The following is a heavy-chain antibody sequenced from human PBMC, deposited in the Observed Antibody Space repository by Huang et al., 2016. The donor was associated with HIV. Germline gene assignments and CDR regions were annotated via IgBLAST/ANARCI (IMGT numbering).Heavy chain of an antibody. CDR3: ARTTGDYVSAMDY. Sequence: QVQLMQSGAAVKKPGASVKVSCKASGYIFSNYGISWVRQAPGQGLEGIGWSRGYNGHTNYAQICQARVRMTTDTATTTVYMDLRSLRSDDTAIYYCARTTGDYVSAMDYWGQGTLVTVSS. CDR1: GYIFSNYG. D-gene: IGHD4-17*01. V-gene: IGHV1-18*01. CDR2: SRGYNGHT. J-gene: IGHJ4*02.